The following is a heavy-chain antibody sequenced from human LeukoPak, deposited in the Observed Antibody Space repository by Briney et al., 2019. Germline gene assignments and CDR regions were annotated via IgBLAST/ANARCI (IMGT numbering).Heavy chain of an antibody. V-gene: IGHV3-53*01. CDR3: VKASPGGGHFEY. Sequence: GGSLRLSCAASNFIVSNNYMSWVRQAPGKGLEWVSVVYTGGSTYYADSVKGRFTVSKDTSDNTLYLQMNSLRVDDTAVYCCVKASPGGGHFEYWGPGALVTVSS. CDR1: NFIVSNNY. J-gene: IGHJ4*02. CDR2: VYTGGST.